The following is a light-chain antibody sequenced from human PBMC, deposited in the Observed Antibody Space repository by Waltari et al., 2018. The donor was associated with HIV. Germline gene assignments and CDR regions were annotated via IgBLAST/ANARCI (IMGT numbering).Light chain of an antibody. V-gene: IGKV4-1*01. CDR2: WAS. CDR1: QSVLYSSNNKNY. J-gene: IGKJ1*01. CDR3: QQYYSTPRT. Sequence: DFVMTQSPDSLAVSLGERATSNCKSSQSVLYSSNNKNYLAWYQQKPGQPPKLLIYWASTRESGVPDRFSGSGSGTDFTLTISSLQAEDVAVYYCQQYYSTPRTFGQGTKVEIK.